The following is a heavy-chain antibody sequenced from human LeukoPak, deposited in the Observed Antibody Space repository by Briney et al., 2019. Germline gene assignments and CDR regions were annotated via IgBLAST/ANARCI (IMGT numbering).Heavy chain of an antibody. D-gene: IGHD3-9*01. Sequence: GGSLRLSCAASGFTVSDNYMTWVRQAPGKGLEWVSIIYSGGSTYYADSVKGRFTISRDNSKNTLYLQMNSLRAEDTAVYYCVKDHGWLLYSWGQGTLVTVSS. CDR1: GFTVSDNY. CDR2: IYSGGST. J-gene: IGHJ4*02. V-gene: IGHV3-66*01. CDR3: VKDHGWLLYS.